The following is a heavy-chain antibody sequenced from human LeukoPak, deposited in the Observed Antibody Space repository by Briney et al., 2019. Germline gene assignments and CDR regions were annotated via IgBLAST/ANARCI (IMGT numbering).Heavy chain of an antibody. Sequence: PGGSLRLSCAASGFTFSDYYMSWIRQAPGKGLEWVSYISSSGSTIYYADSVKGRFTISRDNAKNSLYLQMNSLRAEDTAVYYCARVAQFLFYYYYMDVWGKGTTVTVSS. CDR3: ARVAQFLFYYYYMDV. V-gene: IGHV3-11*04. D-gene: IGHD3-3*01. CDR2: ISSSGSTI. CDR1: GFTFSDYY. J-gene: IGHJ6*03.